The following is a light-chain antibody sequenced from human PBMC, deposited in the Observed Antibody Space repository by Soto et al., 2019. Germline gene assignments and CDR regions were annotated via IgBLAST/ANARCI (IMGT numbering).Light chain of an antibody. V-gene: IGKV1-9*01. J-gene: IGKJ3*01. CDR1: QGISSY. Sequence: DIQLTQSPSFLSASVGDRVTITCRASQGISSYLAWYQQKSGKAPNLLIYVASTLQSGVPSRFSGSGSETEFTLTISSLQPEDFATYYCQQVNSYPFTFGPGTKVDVK. CDR3: QQVNSYPFT. CDR2: VAS.